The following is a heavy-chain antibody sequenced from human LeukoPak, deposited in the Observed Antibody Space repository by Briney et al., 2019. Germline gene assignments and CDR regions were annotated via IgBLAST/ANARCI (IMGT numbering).Heavy chain of an antibody. CDR1: TGSITSYY. J-gene: IGHJ4*02. Sequence: SETLSLTCTVSTGSITSYYWSWIRQPPGKGLEWVGYIYYSGSTNYNPSFRSRIAMSVDTSKNQFSLRLRSITAADTAVYYCARGVYIAAAQYGYWGQGTLVTVSS. CDR3: ARGVYIAAAQYGY. CDR2: IYYSGST. V-gene: IGHV4-59*01. D-gene: IGHD6-13*01.